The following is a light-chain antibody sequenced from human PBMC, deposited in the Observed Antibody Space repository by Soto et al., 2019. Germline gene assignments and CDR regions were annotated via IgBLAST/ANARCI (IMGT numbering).Light chain of an antibody. V-gene: IGKV3-20*01. CDR3: QQFGFSPWT. CDR2: GAS. Sequence: DIVLTQSPGTLSLSSGERATLSCRASQSVGSSYLAWYQQKPGQAPRLLIYGASNRATGIPDRFSGSGSGTDFTLTISRLEPEDFPVYYCQQFGFSPWTFGQGTKVEIK. J-gene: IGKJ1*01. CDR1: QSVGSSY.